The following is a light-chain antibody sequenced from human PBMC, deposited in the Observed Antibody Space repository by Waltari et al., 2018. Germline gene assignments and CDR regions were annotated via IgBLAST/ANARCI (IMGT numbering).Light chain of an antibody. Sequence: EIVMTQSPATLSVSPGERATLSCRASQSVSSNLAWYQQKPGKAPRLLIYGASTTATGIPARFSGSGSGTEFTLTISSLQSEDFAVYYCPQYNNWPGFGQGTKLEIK. CDR2: GAS. CDR3: PQYNNWPG. V-gene: IGKV3-15*01. J-gene: IGKJ2*03. CDR1: QSVSSN.